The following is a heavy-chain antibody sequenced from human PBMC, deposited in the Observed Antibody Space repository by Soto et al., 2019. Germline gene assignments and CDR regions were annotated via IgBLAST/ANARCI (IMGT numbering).Heavy chain of an antibody. CDR3: ARDLSGPGYCSSTSCYGYYYYGMDV. CDR2: ISSSSSYI. J-gene: IGHJ6*02. Sequence: GGSLRLSCAASGFTFSSYSMNWVRQSPGKGLEWVSSISSSSSYIYYADSVKGRFTISRDNAKNSLYLQMNSLRAEDTAVYYCARDLSGPGYCSSTSCYGYYYYGMDVWGQGTTVTVSS. V-gene: IGHV3-21*01. D-gene: IGHD2-2*01. CDR1: GFTFSSYS.